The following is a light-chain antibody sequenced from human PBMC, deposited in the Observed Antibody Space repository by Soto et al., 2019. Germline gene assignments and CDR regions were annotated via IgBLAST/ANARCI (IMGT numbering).Light chain of an antibody. V-gene: IGKV1-17*01. CDR2: DAS. CDR3: LQHNTYQLT. CDR1: PGIRND. Sequence: DIQMTQAPSSLSASVGDRVTITCRASPGIRNDLGWYQQKPGKDPKRLIYDASSLQSGVPSRFSGSAFGTVFPIPISSLEPEDFANYYCLQHNTYQLTFGGGTKVEI. J-gene: IGKJ4*01.